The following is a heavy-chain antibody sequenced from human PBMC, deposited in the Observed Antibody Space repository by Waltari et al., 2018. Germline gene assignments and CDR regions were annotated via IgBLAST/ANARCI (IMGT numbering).Heavy chain of an antibody. CDR1: GFSLSTSGMC. CDR3: ARLIVVVPAATSYYYYGMDV. J-gene: IGHJ6*02. V-gene: IGHV2-70*15. CDR2: IDWDHDN. D-gene: IGHD2-2*01. Sequence: QVTLRESGPALVKPTQTLTLTCTFSGFSLSTSGMCLSWIRHPPGKALEWLARIDWDHDNYYSTSMKTRLTISKDTSKNQVVLTMTNMDPVDTATYYCARLIVVVPAATSYYYYGMDVWGQGTTVTVSS.